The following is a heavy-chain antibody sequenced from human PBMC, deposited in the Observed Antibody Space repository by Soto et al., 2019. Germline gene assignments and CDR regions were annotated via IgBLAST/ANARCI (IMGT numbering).Heavy chain of an antibody. D-gene: IGHD6-13*01. CDR2: IDPSDSYT. V-gene: IGHV5-10-1*01. CDR3: ARHPKPGIAAAGGVYYYGMDV. Sequence: GESLKISCKGSGYSFTSYWISWVRQMPGKGLEWMGRIDPSDSYTNYSPSFQGHVTISADKSISTAYLQWSSLKASDTAMYYCARHPKPGIAAAGGVYYYGMDVWGQGTTVTVSS. J-gene: IGHJ6*02. CDR1: GYSFTSYW.